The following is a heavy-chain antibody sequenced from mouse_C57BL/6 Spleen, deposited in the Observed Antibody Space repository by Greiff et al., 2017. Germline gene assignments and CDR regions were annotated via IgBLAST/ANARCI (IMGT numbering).Heavy chain of an antibody. V-gene: IGHV1-47*01. CDR3: ARGSYYGFAMGD. Sequence: QVQLQQSGAELVKPGASVKMSCTASGYTFTTYPIEWMKQNHGKSLEWIGNFHPYNDDTKYNAKFKGKATLTVETSSSTVYLELSRLTSDDSAVYYCARGSYYGFAMGDWGQGTSVTVSS. J-gene: IGHJ4*01. CDR2: FHPYNDDT. CDR1: GYTFTTYP. D-gene: IGHD2-2*01.